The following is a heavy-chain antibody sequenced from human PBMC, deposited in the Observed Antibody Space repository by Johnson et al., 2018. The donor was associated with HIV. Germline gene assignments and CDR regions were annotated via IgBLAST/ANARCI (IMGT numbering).Heavy chain of an antibody. CDR1: GFTFDDYA. CDR2: ISWNSGSI. J-gene: IGHJ3*02. CDR3: AKDIGVTTPWDAFDI. Sequence: VQLVESGGGLVQPGRSLRLSCAASGFTFDDYAMHWVRQAPGKGLEWVSGISWNSGSIGYADSVKGRFTISRDNAKNSLYLQMNSLIAEDTALYYCAKDIGVTTPWDAFDIWGQGTMVTVSS. D-gene: IGHD4-17*01. V-gene: IGHV3-9*01.